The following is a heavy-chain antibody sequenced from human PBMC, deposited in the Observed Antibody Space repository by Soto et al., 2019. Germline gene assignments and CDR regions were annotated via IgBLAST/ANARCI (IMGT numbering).Heavy chain of an antibody. D-gene: IGHD3-10*01. V-gene: IGHV3-23*01. J-gene: IGHJ6*02. CDR1: GFTFSTYA. CDR2: ISGSAGST. CDR3: ARDEGLGVNYYYYGMDV. Sequence: GGSLRLSCAASGFTFSTYAMSWVRQAPGKGLEWVSAISGSAGSTYYADSVKGRFTISRDYSKITLFLQMNSLRAEDTAVYYCARDEGLGVNYYYYGMDVWGQGT.